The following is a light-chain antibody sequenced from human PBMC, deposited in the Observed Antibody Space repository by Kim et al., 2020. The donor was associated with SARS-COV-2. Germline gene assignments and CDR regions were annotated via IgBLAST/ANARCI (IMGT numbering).Light chain of an antibody. CDR3: QQWNDSRPLT. CDR1: QSISSRL. V-gene: IGKV3-20*01. CDR2: GAA. Sequence: PGHRATLSCRASQSISSRLLACYQQQPGQSPRLLIYGAATRAAGITDRFSGSGAGADFSPPISRPEPADFAVYYCQQWNDSRPLTFGGGTKVDIK. J-gene: IGKJ4*01.